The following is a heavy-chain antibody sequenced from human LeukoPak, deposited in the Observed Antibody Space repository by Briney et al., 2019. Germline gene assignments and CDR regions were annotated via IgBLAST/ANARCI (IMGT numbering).Heavy chain of an antibody. CDR3: ARDLSGYGASDY. J-gene: IGHJ4*02. Sequence: SQTLSLTCSVSGGSISSGAYYWSWIRQFPGRGLEWIAYIYHTGNTYYNPSLKSRLTISLDTSKNQFSLKLSSVTAADTALYYCARDLSGYGASDYWGQGTLVTVSS. CDR1: GGSISSGAYY. V-gene: IGHV4-31*03. D-gene: IGHD3-22*01. CDR2: IYHTGNT.